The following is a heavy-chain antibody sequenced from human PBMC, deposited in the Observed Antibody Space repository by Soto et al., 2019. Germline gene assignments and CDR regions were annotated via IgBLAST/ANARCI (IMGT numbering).Heavy chain of an antibody. V-gene: IGHV1-58*01. CDR3: AAGMVRGVIINWFDP. CDR1: GFTFTSSA. D-gene: IGHD3-10*01. Sequence: ASVKVSCKASGFTFTSSAVQWVRQARGQRLEWIGWIVVGSGNTNYAQKFQERVTITRDMSTSTAYMELSSPRSEDTAVYYCAAGMVRGVIINWFDPWGQGTLVTVSS. J-gene: IGHJ5*02. CDR2: IVVGSGNT.